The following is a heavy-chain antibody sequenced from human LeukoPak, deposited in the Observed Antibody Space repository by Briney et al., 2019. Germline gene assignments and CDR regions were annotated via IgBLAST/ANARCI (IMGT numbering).Heavy chain of an antibody. CDR1: GFTFSSYE. CDR2: ISSSGSTI. D-gene: IGHD3-9*01. J-gene: IGHJ5*02. CDR3: ARGGYILTANWFDP. V-gene: IGHV3-48*03. Sequence: GGSLRLSCAASGFTFSSYEMNWVRQAPGKGLEWVSYISSSGSTIYDADSVKGRFTTSRDSAKNSLYLQMNSLRAEDTAVYYCARGGYILTANWFDPWGQGTLVTVSS.